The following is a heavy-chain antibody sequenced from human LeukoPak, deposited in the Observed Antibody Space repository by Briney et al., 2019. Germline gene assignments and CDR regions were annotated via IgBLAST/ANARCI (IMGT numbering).Heavy chain of an antibody. J-gene: IGHJ5*02. CDR3: AGVNRGWFGDNWFDP. Sequence: PSETLSLTCTVSGGSISSYYWSWIRQPAGKGLEWIGRIYTSGSTNYNPSLKSRVTMSVDTSKNQFSLKLSSVTAADTAEYYCAGVNRGWFGDNWFDPWGQGTLVTVSS. V-gene: IGHV4-4*07. D-gene: IGHD3-10*01. CDR1: GGSISSYY. CDR2: IYTSGST.